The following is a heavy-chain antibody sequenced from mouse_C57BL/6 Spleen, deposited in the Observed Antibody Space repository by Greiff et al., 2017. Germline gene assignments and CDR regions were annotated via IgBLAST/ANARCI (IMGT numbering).Heavy chain of an antibody. Sequence: EVKVEESGGGLVQPGGSMKLSCVASGFTFSNYWMNWVRQSPEKGLEWVAQIRVESDNYATDYAESVKGRFTISRDDSKSSVYLQMNDLRTEDTGIYYYTEGGFPYWGQGTLVTVSA. CDR3: TEGGFPY. CDR2: IRVESDNYAT. CDR1: GFTFSNYW. J-gene: IGHJ3*01. V-gene: IGHV6-3*01.